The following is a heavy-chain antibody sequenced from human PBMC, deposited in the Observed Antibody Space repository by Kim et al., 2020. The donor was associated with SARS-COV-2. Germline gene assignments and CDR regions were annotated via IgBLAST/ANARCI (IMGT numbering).Heavy chain of an antibody. J-gene: IGHJ5*02. CDR1: GYTFTSYY. CDR3: ARADPLFHGAVYCSGGSCDRGWFDP. CDR2: INPSGGST. Sequence: ASVKVSCKASGYTFTSYYMHWVRQAPGQGLEWMGIINPSGGSTSYAQKFQGRVTMTRDTSTSTVYMELSSLRSEDTAVYYCARADPLFHGAVYCSGGSCDRGWFDPWGQGTLVTVSS. V-gene: IGHV1-46*01. D-gene: IGHD2-15*01.